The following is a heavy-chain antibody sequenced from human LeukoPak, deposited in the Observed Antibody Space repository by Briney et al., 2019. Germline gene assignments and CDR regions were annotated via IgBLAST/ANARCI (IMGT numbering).Heavy chain of an antibody. V-gene: IGHV1-46*01. J-gene: IGHJ4*02. CDR2: INPSGGST. D-gene: IGHD6-19*01. CDR1: GYTFTKYG. Sequence: ASVKVSCKASGYTFTKYGITWVRQAPGQGLEWMGIINPSGGSTSYAQKFQGRVTMTRDTSTSTVYMELSSLRSEDTAVYYCARVRAHSSGFDYWGQGTLVTVSS. CDR3: ARVRAHSSGFDY.